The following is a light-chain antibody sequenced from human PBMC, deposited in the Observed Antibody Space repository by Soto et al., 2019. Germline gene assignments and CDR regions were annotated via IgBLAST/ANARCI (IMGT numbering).Light chain of an antibody. CDR1: SSDLGGYNF. V-gene: IGLV2-14*01. J-gene: IGLJ1*01. Sequence: QSALTQPASVSGSPGQSITISCTGTSSDLGGYNFVSWYQHHPGKAPKLMIYQVSNRPSGVSNRFSGSKSGNMASLTISGLQAEDEADYYCCSYTSSSPYVFGTGTKLTVL. CDR3: CSYTSSSPYV. CDR2: QVS.